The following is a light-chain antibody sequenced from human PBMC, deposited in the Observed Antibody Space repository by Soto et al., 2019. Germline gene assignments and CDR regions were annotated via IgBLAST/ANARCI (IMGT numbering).Light chain of an antibody. CDR3: QQRSNWPVYT. V-gene: IGKV3-11*01. CDR1: QSVATY. CDR2: DAS. J-gene: IGKJ2*01. Sequence: EVVLTQSPATLSLSPGERATLSCRASQSVATYLAWYQQKPGQAPRLLIYDASNRATGIPARFSGSGSGTDFNLTISSLEPEDFAVYYCQQRSNWPVYTFGQGTKLEIK.